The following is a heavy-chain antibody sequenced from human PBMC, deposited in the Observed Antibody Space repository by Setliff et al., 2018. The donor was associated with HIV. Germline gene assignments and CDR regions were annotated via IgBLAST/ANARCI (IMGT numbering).Heavy chain of an antibody. CDR1: GFTFSTYD. CDR3: AREGIAVTARGNWFDP. D-gene: IGHD6-19*01. J-gene: IGHJ5*02. CDR2: ISSSSSTI. V-gene: IGHV3-48*04. Sequence: GGSLRLSCAASGFTFSTYDMSWVRQAPGKGLEWVSYISSSSSTIYYADSLKGRFTISRDNARNSLYLQMNSLRAEDTAVYYCAREGIAVTARGNWFDPWGQGTLVTVSS.